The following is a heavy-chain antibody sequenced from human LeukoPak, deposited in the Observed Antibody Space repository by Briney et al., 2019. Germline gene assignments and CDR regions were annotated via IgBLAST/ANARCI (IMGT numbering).Heavy chain of an antibody. CDR1: GFTFSDYY. CDR3: ASDFHYYYDSSGYPTKIDY. V-gene: IGHV3-11*04. Sequence: GGSLRLSCAASGFTFSDYYMSWIRQAPGKGLEWVSYISSSSSTIYYADSVKGRFTISRDNAKNSLYLQMNSLRAEDTAAYYCASDFHYYYDSSGYPTKIDYWGQGTLVTVSS. D-gene: IGHD3-22*01. CDR2: ISSSSSTI. J-gene: IGHJ4*02.